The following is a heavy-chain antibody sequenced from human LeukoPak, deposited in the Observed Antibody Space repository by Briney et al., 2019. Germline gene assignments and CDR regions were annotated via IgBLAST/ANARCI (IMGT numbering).Heavy chain of an antibody. CDR2: MKGDGTKK. CDR3: ARDTSPYIGTVWSDAFDI. CDR1: GFTFTDYW. V-gene: IGHV3-7*01. Sequence: GGSLRLSCAVSGFTFTDYWMTWVRQAPGEGLEWVANMKGDGTKKNYVDSVKGRFAISGDSATNAVYLQLTSLRADDTAVYYCARDTSPYIGTVWSDAFDIWGQGTMVTVSS. D-gene: IGHD6-13*01. J-gene: IGHJ3*02.